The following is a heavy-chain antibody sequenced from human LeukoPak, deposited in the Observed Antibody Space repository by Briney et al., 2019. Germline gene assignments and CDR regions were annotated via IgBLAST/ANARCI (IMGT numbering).Heavy chain of an antibody. CDR3: ARDFLSESTSGWFDP. Sequence: VASVKVSCKASGYTFTSYGISWVRQAPGQGLEWMGWISAYNGNTNYAQKLQGRVTMTTDTSTSTAYMELRSLRSDDTAVYYCARDFLSESTSGWFDPWGQGTLVTVSS. V-gene: IGHV1-18*01. CDR1: GYTFTSYG. CDR2: ISAYNGNT. D-gene: IGHD1-1*01. J-gene: IGHJ5*02.